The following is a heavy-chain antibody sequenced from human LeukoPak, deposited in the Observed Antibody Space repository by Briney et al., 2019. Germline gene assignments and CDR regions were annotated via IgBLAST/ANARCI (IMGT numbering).Heavy chain of an antibody. CDR3: ARVVHPYDYESSGLTYDAFDI. CDR1: GYTFTSYS. J-gene: IGHJ3*02. Sequence: ASVKVSCKASGYTFTSYSMNWVRQAPGQGLEWLGWINTNTGNPAYAQGFTGRFVFSLDTSVNTAYLQISSLKAEDTAVYYCARVVHPYDYESSGLTYDAFDIWGQGTMVTVSS. V-gene: IGHV7-4-1*02. D-gene: IGHD3-22*01. CDR2: INTNTGNP.